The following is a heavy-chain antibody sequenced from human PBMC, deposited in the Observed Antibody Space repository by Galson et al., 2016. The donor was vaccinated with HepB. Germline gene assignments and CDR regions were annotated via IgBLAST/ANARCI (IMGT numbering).Heavy chain of an antibody. CDR3: AKDAYAAGWLLSFLPDY. Sequence: SLRLSCAASGYTSSDYGIHWVRQAPGKGLEWVAVLSFDGINKYYADSVKGRFTISRDNSKNTVYLQMNSLRAEDTAVYYCAKDAYAAGWLLSFLPDYWGQGTLVTVSS. J-gene: IGHJ4*02. CDR1: GYTSSDYG. CDR2: LSFDGINK. D-gene: IGHD5-24*01. V-gene: IGHV3-30*18.